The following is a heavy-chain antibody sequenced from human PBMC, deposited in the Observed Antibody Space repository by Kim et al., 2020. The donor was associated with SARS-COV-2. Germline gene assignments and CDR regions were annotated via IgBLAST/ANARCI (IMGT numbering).Heavy chain of an antibody. V-gene: IGHV3-11*06. CDR2: ISNSGHYA. CDR1: GLNFNVEI. J-gene: IGHJ4*02. D-gene: IGHD1-20*01. Sequence: GGSLRLSCAASGLNFNVEIMSWVRQAPGKGLEWISYISNSGHYANYADSVQGRFTISRDNAQNSLHLQTNNLRAEDTAIYYCTNIRYGQVDYWGQVTLDSVSS. CDR3: TNIRYGQVDY.